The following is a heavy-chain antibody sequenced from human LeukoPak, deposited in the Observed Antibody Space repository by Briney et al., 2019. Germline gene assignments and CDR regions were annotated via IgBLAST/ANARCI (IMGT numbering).Heavy chain of an antibody. D-gene: IGHD1-26*01. CDR1: GFTFSSHG. Sequence: GGSLRLSCAASGFTFSSHGMNWVRQVPGKGLEWVSGISPSGGITYYTDSVKGRFTISRDNSKNTLYLQMNSLRAEDTAVYYCAKDGREPYYYYYMDVWGKGTTVTVSS. CDR2: ISPSGGIT. V-gene: IGHV3-23*01. J-gene: IGHJ6*03. CDR3: AKDGREPYYYYYMDV.